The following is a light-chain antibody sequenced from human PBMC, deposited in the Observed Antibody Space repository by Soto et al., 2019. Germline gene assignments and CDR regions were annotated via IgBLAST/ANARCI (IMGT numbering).Light chain of an antibody. CDR3: QQYSNRYT. CDR2: GAS. Sequence: EIVMTQSPATLSVSPGERATLSCRASQSVSSSLAWYQHKPGQAPRLLIYGASIRATGIPARFSGSGSGTAFTLTISSLQSEDFAACYCQQYSNRYTFGQGTKLEIK. CDR1: QSVSSS. J-gene: IGKJ2*01. V-gene: IGKV3D-15*01.